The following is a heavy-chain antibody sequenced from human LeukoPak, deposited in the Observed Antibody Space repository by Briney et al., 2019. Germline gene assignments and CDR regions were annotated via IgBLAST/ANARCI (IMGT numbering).Heavy chain of an antibody. CDR1: GFNFNNYV. Sequence: PGGSLRLSCAASGFNFNNYVMSWVRQAPGRGLEWVSAISPSGGTTYYADSVKGRFTISRDNSKNTLFLQTNSLRVEDTALYYCATKLLASGSSYYFAYWGQGTLVTVSS. CDR2: ISPSGGTT. J-gene: IGHJ4*02. CDR3: ATKLLASGSSYYFAY. D-gene: IGHD3-10*01. V-gene: IGHV3-23*01.